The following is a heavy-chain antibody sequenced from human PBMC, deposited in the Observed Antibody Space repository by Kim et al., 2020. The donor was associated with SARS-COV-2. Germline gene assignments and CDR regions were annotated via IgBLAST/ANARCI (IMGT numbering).Heavy chain of an antibody. J-gene: IGHJ5*02. D-gene: IGHD6-19*01. CDR1: GFTFSDYY. CDR2: ISSSSSYT. V-gene: IGHV3-11*06. CDR3: ARARGVAVAGRFRKNWFDP. Sequence: GGSLRLSCAASGFTFSDYYMSWIRQAPGKGLEWVSYISSSSSYTNYADSVKGRFTISRDNAKNSLYLQMNSLRAEDTAVYYCARARGVAVAGRFRKNWFDPWGQGTLVTVSS.